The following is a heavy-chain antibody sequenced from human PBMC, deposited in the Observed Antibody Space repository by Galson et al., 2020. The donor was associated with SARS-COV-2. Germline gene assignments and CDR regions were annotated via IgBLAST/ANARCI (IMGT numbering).Heavy chain of an antibody. V-gene: IGHV1-58*01. D-gene: IGHD1-26*01. J-gene: IGHJ4*02. Sequence: SVKVSCKTSGFRLTASAVQWVRQARGQRLEWIGWIVVGSGKTHYAQKFQERVTITRDMSTTTAYMELSSLRSEDTAVYYCAAFVGNNPAYWGQGTLVSVSS. CDR3: AAFVGNNPAY. CDR1: GFRLTASA. CDR2: IVVGSGKT.